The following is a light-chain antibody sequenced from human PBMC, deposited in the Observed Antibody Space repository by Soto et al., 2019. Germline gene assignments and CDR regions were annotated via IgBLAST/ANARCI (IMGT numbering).Light chain of an antibody. CDR2: GAS. CDR1: QSVNSDY. J-gene: IGKJ3*01. Sequence: EIVLTQSPGTLSLSPGERATLSCRATQSVNSDYLAWYQQRPGQAPRLLMHGASSRATGIPDRFSGSGSGADFTLTISRLEPEDFAVYYCYHYAYSQFALGPGTKVDI. V-gene: IGKV3-20*01. CDR3: YHYAYSQFA.